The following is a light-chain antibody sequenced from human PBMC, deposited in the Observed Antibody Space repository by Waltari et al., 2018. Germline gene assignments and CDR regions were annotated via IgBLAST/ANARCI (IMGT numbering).Light chain of an antibody. V-gene: IGLV2-14*03. J-gene: IGLJ2*01. CDR1: TSAVSGSDF. CDR2: EAT. CDR3: TSYTAKTLL. Sequence: QSALTQPASVSGSPAPSITISCTGVTSAVSGSDFIPWYQQHPGEAPRLILYEATIRPSGVSNRFSGSKSGTTASLTISGLQAEDEASYYCTSYTAKTLLFGGGTKLTVL.